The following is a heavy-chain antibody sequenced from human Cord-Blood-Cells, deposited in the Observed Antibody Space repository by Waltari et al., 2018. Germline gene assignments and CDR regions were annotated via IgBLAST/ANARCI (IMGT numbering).Heavy chain of an antibody. D-gene: IGHD6-6*01. J-gene: IGHJ6*03. CDR2: INPNSGGT. CDR1: GYTFTGYY. Sequence: QVQLVQSGAEVKKPGASVKVSCKASGYTFTGYYMHWVRQAPGQGLEWMGWINPNSGGTNYAQKFQGRVNMTRDTSIRTGYMELSRLRSDDTAVYYCASCIAARPDYYYYMDVWGKGTTVTVSS. CDR3: ASCIAARPDYYYYMDV. V-gene: IGHV1-2*02.